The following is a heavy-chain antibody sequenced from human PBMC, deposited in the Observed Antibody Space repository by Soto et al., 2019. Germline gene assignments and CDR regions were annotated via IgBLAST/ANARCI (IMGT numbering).Heavy chain of an antibody. CDR2: IIPIFGTA. D-gene: IGHD5-12*01. Sequence: GASVKGSCKASVGAFSIYAISWGRQAPGQGLEWMGGIIPIFGTANYAQKFQGRVTITADESTSTAYMELSSLRSEDTAVYYCAREGSGYDLYYGMDVWRQGTTVTVSS. J-gene: IGHJ6*02. CDR3: AREGSGYDLYYGMDV. CDR1: VGAFSIYA. V-gene: IGHV1-69*13.